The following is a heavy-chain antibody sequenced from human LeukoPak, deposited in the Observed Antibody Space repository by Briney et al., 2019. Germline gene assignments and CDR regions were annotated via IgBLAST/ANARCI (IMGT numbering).Heavy chain of an antibody. V-gene: IGHV3-30-3*01. Sequence: PGRSLRLSCAASGFTFSSYAMHWVRQAPGKGLEWVAVISYDGSNKYYADSVKGRFTISRDNSKNTLYLQMNSLRAEDTAVYYCARDEKYSSSWYRADAFDIWGQGTMVTVSS. CDR2: ISYDGSNK. J-gene: IGHJ3*02. CDR1: GFTFSSYA. D-gene: IGHD6-13*01. CDR3: ARDEKYSSSWYRADAFDI.